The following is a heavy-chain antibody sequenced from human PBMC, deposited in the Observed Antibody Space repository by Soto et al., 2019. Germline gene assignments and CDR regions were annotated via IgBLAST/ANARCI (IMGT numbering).Heavy chain of an antibody. CDR1: GFTFSSYA. Sequence: EVQLVESGGGLVQPGGSLRLSCAASGFTFSSYAMHWVRQAPGKGLEYVSAITSSGGNTDYASSVKGRFTISRDNSKNTLYLQMGSLSTEDMGVYYCARRIPFGYGMDVWGQGTTVTVSS. D-gene: IGHD2-21*01. CDR2: ITSSGGNT. V-gene: IGHV3-64*01. J-gene: IGHJ6*02. CDR3: ARRIPFGYGMDV.